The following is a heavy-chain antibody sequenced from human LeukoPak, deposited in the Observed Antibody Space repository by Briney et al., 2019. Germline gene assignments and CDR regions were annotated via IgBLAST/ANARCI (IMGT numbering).Heavy chain of an antibody. CDR2: IWYDGSNK. V-gene: IGHV3-33*01. CDR1: GFTFSSYG. D-gene: IGHD2-15*01. Sequence: PGGSLRLSCAASGFTFSSYGMHWVRQAPGKGLEWVAVIWYDGSNKYYADSVKGRFTISRDNSKNTLYLQMNSLRAEDTAVYYCARGTEVVVAATHLDYWGQGTLDTVSS. CDR3: ARGTEVVVAATHLDY. J-gene: IGHJ4*02.